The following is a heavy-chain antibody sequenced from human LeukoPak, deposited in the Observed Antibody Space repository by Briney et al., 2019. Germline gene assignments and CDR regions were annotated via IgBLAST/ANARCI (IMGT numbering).Heavy chain of an antibody. CDR3: ASRVVVISLDAFDI. J-gene: IGHJ3*02. D-gene: IGHD3-22*01. V-gene: IGHV4-59*08. CDR1: GGSISSYY. CDR2: IYYSGST. Sequence: SETLSLTCTVPGGSISSYYWSWIRQPPGKGLEWTGYIYYSGSTNYNPSLKSRVTISVDTSKNQFSLKLSSVTAADTAVYYCASRVVVISLDAFDIWGQGTMVTVSS.